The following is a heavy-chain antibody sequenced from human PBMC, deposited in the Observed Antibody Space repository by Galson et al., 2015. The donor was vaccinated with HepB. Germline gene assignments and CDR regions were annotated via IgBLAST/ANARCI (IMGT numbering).Heavy chain of an antibody. J-gene: IGHJ4*02. CDR2: ISWNSGRI. Sequence: SLRLSCAASGFTFDDYAMHWVRQTPGKGLEWVSGISWNSGRIGYADSAKGRFTISRDNAENSLYLQMNSLRGEDTALYFCAKATEGFVGVFDFWGQGTLVTVSS. D-gene: IGHD3-16*01. V-gene: IGHV3-9*01. CDR3: AKATEGFVGVFDF. CDR1: GFTFDDYA.